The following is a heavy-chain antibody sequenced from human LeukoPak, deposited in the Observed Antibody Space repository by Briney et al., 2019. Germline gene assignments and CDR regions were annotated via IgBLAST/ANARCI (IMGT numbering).Heavy chain of an antibody. Sequence: SETLSLTCAVSGGSISSSSYYWGWIRQPPGKGLEWIGSFYYSESTYYNPSLKSRVTISVDTSKNQFSLKLSSVTAADTAVYYCARVSSGSGVNWFDPWGQGTLVTVSS. CDR2: FYYSEST. CDR1: GGSISSSSYY. J-gene: IGHJ5*02. D-gene: IGHD3-22*01. CDR3: ARVSSGSGVNWFDP. V-gene: IGHV4-39*07.